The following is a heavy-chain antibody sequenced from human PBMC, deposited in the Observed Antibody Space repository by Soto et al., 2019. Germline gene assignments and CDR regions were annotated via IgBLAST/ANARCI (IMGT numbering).Heavy chain of an antibody. CDR2: ISGSGGST. Sequence: EVQLLESGGGLVQPGGSLRLSCAASGFTFSSYAMSWVRQAPGKGLEWVSAISGSGGSTYYADSVKGRFTISRDNSKNTLYLQMNSLRAEDTAVYYCAPFHAVYWEMTTVVSPFDYWGQGTLVTVSS. CDR3: APFHAVYWEMTTVVSPFDY. D-gene: IGHD4-17*01. V-gene: IGHV3-23*01. CDR1: GFTFSSYA. J-gene: IGHJ4*02.